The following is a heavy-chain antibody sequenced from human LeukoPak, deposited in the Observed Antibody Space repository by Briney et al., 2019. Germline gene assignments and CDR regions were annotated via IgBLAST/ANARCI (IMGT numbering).Heavy chain of an antibody. Sequence: GGSLRLSCAVSGFTFSSYWMSWVRQAPGKGLEWVANIKKDGSEKYYVDSVKGRFTISRDNAKTSLYLQMNSLRAEDTAVYYCARDLSGVTGYTYGRGIDYWGQGTLVTVSS. CDR1: GFTFSSYW. CDR3: ARDLSGVTGYTYGRGIDY. J-gene: IGHJ4*02. CDR2: IKKDGSEK. V-gene: IGHV3-7*01. D-gene: IGHD5-18*01.